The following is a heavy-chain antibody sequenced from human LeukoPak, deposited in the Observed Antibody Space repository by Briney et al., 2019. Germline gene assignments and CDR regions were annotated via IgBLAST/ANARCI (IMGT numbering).Heavy chain of an antibody. Sequence: KPGRSLRLSSATSGFSFSAYAVSWFRQTPGKGLEWVGLIRREAYGATTHYAASVKGRFTISRDDSNSIAYLQMDSLKTDDTAVYYCARVSRIGVILVPVFDFWGQGTLVTVSS. D-gene: IGHD2-15*01. CDR1: GFSFSAYA. V-gene: IGHV3-49*05. J-gene: IGHJ4*02. CDR2: IRREAYGATT. CDR3: ARVSRIGVILVPVFDF.